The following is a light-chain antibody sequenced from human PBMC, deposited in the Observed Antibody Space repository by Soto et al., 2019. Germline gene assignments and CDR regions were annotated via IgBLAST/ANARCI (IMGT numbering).Light chain of an antibody. J-gene: IGLJ1*01. CDR3: SSYTSGSTFYV. V-gene: IGLV2-14*01. Sequence: QSALNQPPSVSGSPGQSITISCTGTSSDIGGYNYVSWFQQHPGKAPKLMISDVSNRPSGVSNRFSGSKSGNTASLTISGLQAEDEADYYCSSYTSGSTFYVFGTGTKVTVL. CDR1: SSDIGGYNY. CDR2: DVS.